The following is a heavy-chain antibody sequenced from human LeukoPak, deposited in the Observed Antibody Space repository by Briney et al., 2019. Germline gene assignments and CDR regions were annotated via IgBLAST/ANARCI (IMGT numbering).Heavy chain of an antibody. Sequence: PGGSLRLSCAASGFTFGSHAMNWVRQAPGRGLEWVSSLPSGGGPSYADSVKGRFTISRDNSKNTLYLQMNSLRAEDTAVYYCARAGPPYCSGGSCYVPSYFDYWGQGTLVTVSS. CDR3: ARAGPPYCSGGSCYVPSYFDY. J-gene: IGHJ4*02. CDR2: LPSGGGP. V-gene: IGHV3-23*01. CDR1: GFTFGSHA. D-gene: IGHD2-15*01.